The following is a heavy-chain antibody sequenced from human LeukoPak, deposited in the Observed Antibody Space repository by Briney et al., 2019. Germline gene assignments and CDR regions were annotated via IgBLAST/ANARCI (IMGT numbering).Heavy chain of an antibody. CDR1: GFTFSSYA. CDR2: ISGSGGST. J-gene: IGHJ4*02. Sequence: GGSLRLSCAASGFTFSSYAMSWVRQAPGKGLEWVSAISGSGGSTYYADSVKGRFTISRDNSKNTLYLQMNSLRAEDTAVYYCAREWWAAAGTLSGFDYWGQGTLVTVSS. V-gene: IGHV3-23*01. CDR3: AREWWAAAGTLSGFDY. D-gene: IGHD6-13*01.